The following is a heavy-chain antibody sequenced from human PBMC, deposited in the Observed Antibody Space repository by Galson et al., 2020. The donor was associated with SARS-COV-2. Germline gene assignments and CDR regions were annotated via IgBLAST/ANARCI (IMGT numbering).Heavy chain of an antibody. D-gene: IGHD2-15*01. J-gene: IGHJ4*02. V-gene: IGHV3-23*01. Sequence: GGSLRLSCAASGFDFKGYAMSWVRQAPGKGLEWVSGISSTGRSKYYADSVKGRFTISRDNSKNTVSLQMNSLRVDDTAVYFCAKDGLYCGGGSCDFKYCDAWGLGTLVTVSS. CDR3: AKDGLYCGGGSCDFKYCDA. CDR1: GFDFKGYA. CDR2: ISSTGRSK.